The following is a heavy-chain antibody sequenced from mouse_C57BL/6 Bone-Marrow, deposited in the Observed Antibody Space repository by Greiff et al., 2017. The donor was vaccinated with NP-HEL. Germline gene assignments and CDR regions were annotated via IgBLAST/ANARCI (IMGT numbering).Heavy chain of an antibody. Sequence: EVQLQQSGAELVRPGASVKLSCTASGFNIKDDYMHWVKQRPEQGLEWIGWIDPENGDTEYASKFQGKATITADTSSNTAYLQLSSLTSEDTAVYYCTTVVATRDYFDYWGQGTTLTVSS. CDR1: GFNIKDDY. J-gene: IGHJ2*01. V-gene: IGHV14-4*01. CDR3: TTVVATRDYFDY. CDR2: IDPENGDT. D-gene: IGHD1-1*01.